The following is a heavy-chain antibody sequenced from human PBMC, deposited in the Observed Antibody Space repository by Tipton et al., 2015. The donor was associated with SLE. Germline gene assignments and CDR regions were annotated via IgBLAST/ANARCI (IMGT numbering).Heavy chain of an antibody. Sequence: LRLSCAASGFTFSSYAMSWVRQPPGKGLEWIGEINHSGSTYYNPSLKSRVTISVDTSKNQFSLKLSSVTAADTAVYYCASDFDYSTSGWFDPWGQGTLVTVSS. J-gene: IGHJ5*02. CDR3: ASDFDYSTSGWFDP. D-gene: IGHD4-11*01. CDR2: INHSGST. V-gene: IGHV4-34*01. CDR1: GFTFSSYA.